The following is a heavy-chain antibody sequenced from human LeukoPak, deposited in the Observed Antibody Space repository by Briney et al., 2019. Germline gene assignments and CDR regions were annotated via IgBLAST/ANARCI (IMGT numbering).Heavy chain of an antibody. CDR1: GFTFSSYG. CDR2: IWYDGSHK. J-gene: IGHJ4*02. D-gene: IGHD1-26*01. CDR3: AKERQAWGVGADYFDY. V-gene: IGHV3-33*06. Sequence: PGGSLRLSCAASGFTFSSYGMHWVRQAPGKGLEWVAVIWYDGSHKYYADSVKGRFTISRDNSKNTLYLQMNSLRAEDSAVYYCAKERQAWGVGADYFDYWGQGTLVTVSS.